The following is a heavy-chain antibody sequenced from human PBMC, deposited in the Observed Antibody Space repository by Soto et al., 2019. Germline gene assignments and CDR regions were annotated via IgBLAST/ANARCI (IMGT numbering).Heavy chain of an antibody. D-gene: IGHD3-3*01. J-gene: IGHJ6*02. CDR1: GITFSNAW. CDR2: IKSKTHGGTT. CDR3: STDSRFLEWSSYYYGMDV. V-gene: IGHV3-15*01. Sequence: GGSLRLSCAASGITFSNAWMSWVRQVPGKGLEWVGRIKSKTHGGTTDYAAPVKGRFTISRDDSKNTLYLQMNSLKTEDTAVYYCSTDSRFLEWSSYYYGMDVWGPGTTVTVSS.